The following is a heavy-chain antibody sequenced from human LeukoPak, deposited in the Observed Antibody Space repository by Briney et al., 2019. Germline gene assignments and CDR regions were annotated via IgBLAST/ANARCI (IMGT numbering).Heavy chain of an antibody. V-gene: IGHV1-2*02. CDR2: INPNSGGT. Sequence: VASVKVSCKASGYTFTGYYMHWVRRAPGQGLEWMGWINPNSGGTNYAQKFQGRVTMTRDTSISTAYMELSRLRSDDTAVYYCARVAYSYGTNWFDPWGQGTLVTVSS. CDR1: GYTFTGYY. D-gene: IGHD5-18*01. CDR3: ARVAYSYGTNWFDP. J-gene: IGHJ5*02.